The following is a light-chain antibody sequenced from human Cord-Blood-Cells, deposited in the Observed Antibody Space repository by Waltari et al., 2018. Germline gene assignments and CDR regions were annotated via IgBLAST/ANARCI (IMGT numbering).Light chain of an antibody. CDR2: DDS. J-gene: IGLJ1*01. CDR3: QVWDSSSDHYV. V-gene: IGLV3-21*03. Sequence: SYVLTQPPPVSVAPGKPTRITCGGTNIGSKSVHWYQQKPGQAPVLVVYDDSDRPSGIPERFSGSNSGNTATLTISRVEAGDEADYYCQVWDSSSDHYVFGTGTKVTVL. CDR1: NIGSKS.